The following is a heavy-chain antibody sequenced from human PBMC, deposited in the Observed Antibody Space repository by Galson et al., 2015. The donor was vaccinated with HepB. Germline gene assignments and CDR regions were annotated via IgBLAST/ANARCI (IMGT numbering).Heavy chain of an antibody. Sequence: QSGAEVKKPGESLKISCKASGYSFRNYWIGWVRQMPGKGLECMGIIYPGDSETRYSPSFQGQVTLSADKSTNTAYLQWSSLKASDTAMYYCARLEHEGYPYYGMDVWGQGTTVTVSS. CDR1: GYSFRNYW. V-gene: IGHV5-51*01. CDR2: IYPGDSET. D-gene: IGHD1-26*01. J-gene: IGHJ6*02. CDR3: ARLEHEGYPYYGMDV.